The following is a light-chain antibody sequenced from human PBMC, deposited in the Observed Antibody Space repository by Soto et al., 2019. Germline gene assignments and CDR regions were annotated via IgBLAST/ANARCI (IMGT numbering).Light chain of an antibody. CDR3: SSYTSSSTPGV. J-gene: IGLJ3*02. V-gene: IGLV2-14*01. Sequence: QSVLTQPASVSGSPGQSITISCTGTSSDVGGYNYVSWYQQHPGKAPKLMIYEVSNRPSGVSNRFSGSKSDNTASLTISGLQAEDEADYYCSSYTSSSTPGVFGGGTKLTVL. CDR1: SSDVGGYNY. CDR2: EVS.